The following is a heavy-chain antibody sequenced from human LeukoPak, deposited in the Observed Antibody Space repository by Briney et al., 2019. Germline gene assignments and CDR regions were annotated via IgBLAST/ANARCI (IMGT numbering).Heavy chain of an antibody. CDR3: ARVKTVSGATLSWFDP. CDR1: GFTFSSYS. Sequence: GGSLRPSCAASGFTFSSYSMNWVRQAPGKGLEWVSSISSSSSYIYYADSVKGRFTISTDNTKSSLYLQMNSLRAEDTAVYYCARVKTVSGATLSWFDPWGQGTLVTVSS. CDR2: ISSSSSYI. J-gene: IGHJ5*02. V-gene: IGHV3-21*01. D-gene: IGHD1-26*01.